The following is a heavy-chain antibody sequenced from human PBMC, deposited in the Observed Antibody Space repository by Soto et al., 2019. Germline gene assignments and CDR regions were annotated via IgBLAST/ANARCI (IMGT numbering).Heavy chain of an antibody. CDR3: ARALGYCSSTSCYLQLYMDV. CDR2: ISAYNGNT. Sequence: GASVKVSCKASGYTFTSYGISWVRQAPGQGLEWMGWISAYNGNTNYAQKLQGRVTMTTDTSTSTAYMELRSLRSDDTAVYYCARALGYCSSTSCYLQLYMDVWGKGTTVTVSS. J-gene: IGHJ6*03. D-gene: IGHD2-2*01. V-gene: IGHV1-18*01. CDR1: GYTFTSYG.